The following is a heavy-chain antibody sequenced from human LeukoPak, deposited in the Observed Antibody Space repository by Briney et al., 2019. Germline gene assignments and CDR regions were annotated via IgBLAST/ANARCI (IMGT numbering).Heavy chain of an antibody. CDR1: GNTFSHFG. CDR3: ARHRSRMVRGGDWFDP. V-gene: IGHV1-18*01. J-gene: IGHJ5*02. D-gene: IGHD3-10*01. Sequence: ASVKVSCKASGNTFSHFGVSWVRQAPGQGLEWMGWISAYSGNTNYAQKLQGRVTMTTDTSTSTAYMELRSLRSDDTAVYYCARHRSRMVRGGDWFDPWGQGTLVTVSS. CDR2: ISAYSGNT.